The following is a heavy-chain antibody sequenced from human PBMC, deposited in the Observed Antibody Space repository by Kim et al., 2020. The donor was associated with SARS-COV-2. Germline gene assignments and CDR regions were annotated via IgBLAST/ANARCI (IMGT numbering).Heavy chain of an antibody. CDR2: IKHDGSEK. V-gene: IGHV3-7*01. J-gene: IGHJ6*02. CDR1: GFTFSCCW. Sequence: GGSLRLSCAASGFTFSCCWMNWVRQAPGKGLEWVASIKHDGSEKYYVDSLKGRFTISRDNAKNSLYLQMNSLRPEDTAVYYCARTNAMDVWGQGTTVTVS. CDR3: ARTNAMDV.